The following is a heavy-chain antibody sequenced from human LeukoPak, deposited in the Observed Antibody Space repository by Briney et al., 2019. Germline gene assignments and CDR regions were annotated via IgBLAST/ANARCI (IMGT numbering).Heavy chain of an antibody. D-gene: IGHD3-22*01. V-gene: IGHV3-11*06. CDR2: ISSSSSYT. CDR3: ARAYDSSGYSTFDP. J-gene: IGHJ5*02. Sequence: GGSLRLSCAASGFAFSAYYMSWIRQAPGKGLEWVSYISSSSSYTEYADSVKGRFTISRDNARNSLYLQMNSLRAEDTAVYYCARAYDSSGYSTFDPWGQGTLVTVSS. CDR1: GFAFSAYY.